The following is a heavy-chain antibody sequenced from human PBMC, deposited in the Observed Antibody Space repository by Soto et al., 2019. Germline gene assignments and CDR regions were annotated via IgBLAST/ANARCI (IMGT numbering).Heavy chain of an antibody. Sequence: QVTLKESGPVLVKPTETLTLRCTVSGMSITDSEMGVSWIRQPPGQPLEWLAQIDSSGEKSYRTFLKSRLALSKDTSKRQIVLTMTNSDPAETATYYCARRHLAGAVSPWFDPWGQGIPVTVSA. CDR2: IDSSGEK. V-gene: IGHV2-26*01. J-gene: IGHJ5*02. CDR1: GMSITDSEMG. D-gene: IGHD6-19*01. CDR3: ARRHLAGAVSPWFDP.